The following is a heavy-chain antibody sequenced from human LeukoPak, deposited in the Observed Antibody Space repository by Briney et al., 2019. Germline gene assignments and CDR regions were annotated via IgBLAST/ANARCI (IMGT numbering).Heavy chain of an antibody. J-gene: IGHJ4*02. Sequence: PGGSLRLSCAASGFTFSSYEMNWVRQAPGKGLEWVSAISGSGGSTYYADSVKGRFTISRDNSKNTLYLQMNSLRAEDTAVYYCAKDPFSIAADAYYFDYWGQGTLVTVSS. CDR2: ISGSGGST. CDR3: AKDPFSIAADAYYFDY. CDR1: GFTFSSYE. V-gene: IGHV3-23*01. D-gene: IGHD6-13*01.